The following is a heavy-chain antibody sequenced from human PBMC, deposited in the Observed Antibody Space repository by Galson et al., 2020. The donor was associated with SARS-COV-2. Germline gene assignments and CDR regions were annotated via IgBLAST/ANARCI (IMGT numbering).Heavy chain of an antibody. Sequence: SETLSLTCTVSGGSISSSSYYWGWIRQPPGKGLEWIGSIYYSGSTYYNPSLKSRVTISVDTSKNQFSLKLSSVTAADTAVYYCARHLGYCTGGVCQYYYYYYMDVWGKGTTVTVSS. CDR1: GGSISSSSYY. CDR3: ARHLGYCTGGVCQYYYYYYMDV. V-gene: IGHV4-39*01. D-gene: IGHD2-8*02. J-gene: IGHJ6*03. CDR2: IYYSGST.